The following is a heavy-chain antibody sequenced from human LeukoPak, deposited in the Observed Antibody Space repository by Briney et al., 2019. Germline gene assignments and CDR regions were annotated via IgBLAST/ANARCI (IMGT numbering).Heavy chain of an antibody. CDR1: GGSNSSYY. CDR3: ARAARIAAVLAPFDP. D-gene: IGHD6-13*01. CDR2: IYYSGST. Sequence: SETLSLTCTVSGGSNSSYYWSWIRHPPGKGLEWIGYIYYSGSTNYNPSLKSRVTISVDTSKNQFSLKLSSVTAADTAVYYCARAARIAAVLAPFDPWGQGTLVTVSS. J-gene: IGHJ5*02. V-gene: IGHV4-59*01.